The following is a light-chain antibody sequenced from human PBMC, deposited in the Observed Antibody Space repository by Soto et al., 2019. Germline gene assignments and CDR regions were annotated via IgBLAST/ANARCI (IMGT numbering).Light chain of an antibody. CDR1: SSNIGAGYD. CDR2: GNT. J-gene: IGLJ3*02. V-gene: IGLV1-40*01. CDR3: QSNASSLTSWV. Sequence: QSVLTQPHSMSGAPGQRVTISCTGSSSNIGAGYDVHWSQLLPGTAPKLLIYGNTNRPSGVPDRFSVSKSGTSASLAITWRRAEDEAYYYCQSNASSLTSWVFGGGTQLTVL.